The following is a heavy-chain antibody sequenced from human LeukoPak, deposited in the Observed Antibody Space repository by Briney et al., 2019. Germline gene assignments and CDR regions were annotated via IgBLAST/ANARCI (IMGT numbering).Heavy chain of an antibody. CDR2: ISSSSSYI. Sequence: PGGALRLSCAASGFTFSRYTMNWVRQAPGKGLEWVSSISSSSSYIYYADSVKGRFTISRDDAKTSLYLQMNSLRAEDTAVYYCAELGITMIGGVWGKGTTVTISS. CDR1: GFTFSRYT. CDR3: AELGITMIGGV. J-gene: IGHJ6*04. D-gene: IGHD3-10*02. V-gene: IGHV3-21*01.